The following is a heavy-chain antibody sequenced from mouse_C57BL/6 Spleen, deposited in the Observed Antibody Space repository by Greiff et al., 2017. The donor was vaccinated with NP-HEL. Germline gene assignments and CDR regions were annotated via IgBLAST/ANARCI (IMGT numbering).Heavy chain of an antibody. CDR2: INPSNGGT. CDR3: AREGNYYGSSSYFDD. J-gene: IGHJ2*01. Sequence: QVQLQQPGTELVQPGASVKLSCKASGYTFTSYWMHWVKQRPGQGLEWIGNINPSNGGTNYNEKFKSKATLTVDKSSSTAYMQLSSLTSEDSAVYYCAREGNYYGSSSYFDDWGQGTTLTVSS. D-gene: IGHD1-1*01. V-gene: IGHV1-53*01. CDR1: GYTFTSYW.